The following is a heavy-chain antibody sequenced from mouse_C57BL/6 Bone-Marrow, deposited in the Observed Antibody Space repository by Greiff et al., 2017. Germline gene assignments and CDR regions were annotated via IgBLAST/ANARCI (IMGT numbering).Heavy chain of an antibody. D-gene: IGHD2-3*01. CDR1: GFTFSDYY. Sequence: EVKLVESEGGLVQPGSSMKLSCTASGFTFSDYYMAWVRQVPEKGLEWVANINYDGSSTYYLDSLKSRFIISRDNAKNILYLQMSSLKSDDTATYYCARVYDGFYAMDYWGQGTSVTVSS. J-gene: IGHJ4*01. V-gene: IGHV5-16*01. CDR3: ARVYDGFYAMDY. CDR2: INYDGSST.